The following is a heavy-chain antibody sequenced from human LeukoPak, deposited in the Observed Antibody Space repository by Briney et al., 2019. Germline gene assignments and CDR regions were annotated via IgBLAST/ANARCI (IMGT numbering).Heavy chain of an antibody. J-gene: IGHJ4*02. CDR3: AKRYCTGGSCWLMDY. CDR1: GFTFSSYA. CDR2: ISGSGGST. D-gene: IGHD2-15*01. V-gene: IGHV3-23*01. Sequence: GGSLRLSCAASGFTFSSYAMSWVRQAPGKGLEWVSAISGSGGSTYYADSVKGRFTISRDDSKNTLYLQMNSLRAEDTAVYYCAKRYCTGGSCWLMDYRGQGTLVTVSS.